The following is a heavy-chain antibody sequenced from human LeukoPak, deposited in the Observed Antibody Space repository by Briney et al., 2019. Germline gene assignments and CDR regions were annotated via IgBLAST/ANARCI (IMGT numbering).Heavy chain of an antibody. V-gene: IGHV5-51*01. CDR2: IYPGDSDT. D-gene: IGHD3-22*01. Sequence: GESLQISCKGSGYSFTSYWIGWVRQLPGKGLEWMGIIYPGDSDTRYSPSFQGQVTISADKSISTAYLQWSSLKASDTAMYYCARRGYYDSSGHYEEYYFDYWGQGTLVTVSS. CDR3: ARRGYYDSSGHYEEYYFDY. J-gene: IGHJ4*02. CDR1: GYSFTSYW.